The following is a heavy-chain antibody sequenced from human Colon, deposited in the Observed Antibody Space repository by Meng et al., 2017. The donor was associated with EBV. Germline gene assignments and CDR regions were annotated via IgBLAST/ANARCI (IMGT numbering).Heavy chain of an antibody. V-gene: IGHV4-4*02. D-gene: IGHD1-7*01. CDR3: GRDQGRELINH. CDR1: GGSIRNDQW. J-gene: IGHJ4*02. Sequence: QVQLQESGPGLVKPSWXLSLTCDVSGGSIRNDQWWSWVRQAPGKGLEWIGEVYHRGDTNYNPSLKSRVDISVDKSKNQFYLSLFSVTAADTAVYYCGRDQGRELINHWGQGTLVTVSS. CDR2: VYHRGDT.